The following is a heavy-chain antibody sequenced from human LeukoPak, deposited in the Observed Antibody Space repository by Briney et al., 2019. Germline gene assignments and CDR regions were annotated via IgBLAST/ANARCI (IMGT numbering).Heavy chain of an antibody. D-gene: IGHD3-22*01. CDR1: GDSINSLDL. V-gene: IGHV4-4*02. CDR3: AGLVGRYSSGLYYYYFDY. CDR2: MYLSGTT. Sequence: PSETLSLTCAVSGDSINSLDLWSWVRQPPGKGLEWIGEMYLSGTTHSNPSVKSRVTISIDKSKNQFFLNLSSVTAADTAVYYCAGLVGRYSSGLYYYYFDYWGQGTLVTVSS. J-gene: IGHJ4*02.